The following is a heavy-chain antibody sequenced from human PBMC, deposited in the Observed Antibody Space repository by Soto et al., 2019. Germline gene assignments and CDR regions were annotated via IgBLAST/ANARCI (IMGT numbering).Heavy chain of an antibody. CDR2: IIPILGIA. CDR1: GGTFSSYT. D-gene: IGHD2-15*01. V-gene: IGHV1-69*02. Sequence: GASMKVSCKASGGTFSSYTISWVRQAPGQGLEWMGRIIPILGIANYAQKFQGRVTITADKSTSTAYMELSSLRSEDTAVYYCATGRSGGSCYSCYYYYMDVWGKGTTVTVSS. J-gene: IGHJ6*03. CDR3: ATGRSGGSCYSCYYYYMDV.